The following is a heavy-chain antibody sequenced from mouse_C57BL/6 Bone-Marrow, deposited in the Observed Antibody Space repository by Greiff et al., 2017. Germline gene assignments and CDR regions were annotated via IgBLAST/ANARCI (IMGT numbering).Heavy chain of an antibody. D-gene: IGHD1-1*01. J-gene: IGHJ2*01. CDR3: AGYYYGSSYDYFDY. Sequence: EVQLQQSGPVLVKPGASVKMSCKASGYTFTDYYMNWVKQSHGKSLEWIGVINPYNGGTSYNQKFKGKATLTVDKSSSTAYMELNSLTSEDSAVYYCAGYYYGSSYDYFDYWGQGTTLTVSS. V-gene: IGHV1-19*01. CDR2: INPYNGGT. CDR1: GYTFTDYY.